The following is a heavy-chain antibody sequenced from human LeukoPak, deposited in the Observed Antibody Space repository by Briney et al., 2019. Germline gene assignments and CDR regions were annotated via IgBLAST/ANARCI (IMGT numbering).Heavy chain of an antibody. CDR3: AKDEASYSSGGLDY. D-gene: IGHD6-19*01. CDR1: GFTFSSYA. V-gene: IGHV3-23*01. CDR2: ISGSGGST. Sequence: PGGSLRLSCAASGFTFSSYAMSWVRQAPGKGLEWVSAISGSGGSTYYADSVKGRFTISRDNSKNTLYLQMNSLRAEDTAVYYCAKDEASYSSGGLDYWGQGTLVTVSS. J-gene: IGHJ4*02.